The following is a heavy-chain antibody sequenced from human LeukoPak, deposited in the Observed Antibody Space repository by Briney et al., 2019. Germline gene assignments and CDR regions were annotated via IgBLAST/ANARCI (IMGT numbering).Heavy chain of an antibody. CDR2: IYYSGST. J-gene: IGHJ5*02. CDR1: GGSISSYY. D-gene: IGHD2-2*01. Sequence: KTSETLSLTCTVSGGSISSYYWSWIRQPPGKGLEWIGYIYYSGSTNYNPSLKSRVTISVDTSKNQFSLKLSSVTAADPAVYYCARDARPPQGYCSSTSCLNWFDPWGQGTLVTVSS. V-gene: IGHV4-59*01. CDR3: ARDARPPQGYCSSTSCLNWFDP.